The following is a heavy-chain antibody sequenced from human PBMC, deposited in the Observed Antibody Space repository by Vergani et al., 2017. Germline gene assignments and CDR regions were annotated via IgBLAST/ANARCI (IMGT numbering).Heavy chain of an antibody. CDR3: ARKDSGQYAFDI. Sequence: QVQLVQSGAEVKKPGASVKVSCKASGYTFTSYYMHWVRQAPGQGLEWMGIINPSGGSTSYAQKFQGRVTMTRDTSTSTVYMELSSLRSEETAVYYCARKDSGQYAFDIWGQGTMVTVSS. V-gene: IGHV1-46*01. D-gene: IGHD5-12*01. J-gene: IGHJ3*02. CDR2: INPSGGST. CDR1: GYTFTSYY.